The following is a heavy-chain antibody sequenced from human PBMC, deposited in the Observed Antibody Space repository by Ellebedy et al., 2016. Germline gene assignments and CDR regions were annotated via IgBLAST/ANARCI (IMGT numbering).Heavy chain of an antibody. CDR1: GFDFINFR. D-gene: IGHD3-10*01. V-gene: IGHV3-7*01. CDR3: ARDWVDRAFDH. CDR2: MNQDGLQK. Sequence: GESLKISXVASGFDFINFRMGWVRQAPGRGLEWVAYMNQDGLQKNYVDSVNGRFTISRDNAKNSLYLEMDSLRVEDTAVYYCARDWVDRAFDHWGQGALVTVSS. J-gene: IGHJ4*02.